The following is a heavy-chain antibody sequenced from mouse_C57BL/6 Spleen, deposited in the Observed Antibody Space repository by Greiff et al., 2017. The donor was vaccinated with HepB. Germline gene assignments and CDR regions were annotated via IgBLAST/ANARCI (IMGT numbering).Heavy chain of an antibody. CDR3: TREPRSPYGKDAMDY. CDR2: ISSGGDYI. D-gene: IGHD2-1*01. Sequence: ELKLVESGEGLVKPGGSLKLSCAASGFTFSSYAMSWVRQTPEKRLEWVAYISSGGDYIYYADTVKGRFTISRDNARNTLYLQMSSLKSEDTAMYYCTREPRSPYGKDAMDYWGQGTSVTVSS. J-gene: IGHJ4*01. CDR1: GFTFSSYA. V-gene: IGHV5S21*01.